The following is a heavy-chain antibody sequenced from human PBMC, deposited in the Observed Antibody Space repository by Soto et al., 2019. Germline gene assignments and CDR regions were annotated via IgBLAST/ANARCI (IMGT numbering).Heavy chain of an antibody. CDR2: IIPIFGTA. J-gene: IGHJ6*02. CDR3: ARDLPIAAADTGGPGQYYYYYYGMDV. V-gene: IGHV1-69*01. D-gene: IGHD6-13*01. Sequence: QVQLVQSGAEVKKPGSSVKVSCKASGGTFSSYAISWVRQAPGQGLEWMGGIIPIFGTANYAQKFQGRVTITADESTSTAYMELSSLRSEDTAVYYCARDLPIAAADTGGPGQYYYYYYGMDVWGQGTTVTVSS. CDR1: GGTFSSYA.